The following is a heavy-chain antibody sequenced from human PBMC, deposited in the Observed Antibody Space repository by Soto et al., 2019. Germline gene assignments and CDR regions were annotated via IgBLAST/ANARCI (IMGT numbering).Heavy chain of an antibody. Sequence: GGSLRFSCAASGFTFSSYSMNWVRQAPGKGLEWVSSISSSSSYIYYADSVKGRFTISRDNAKNSLYLQMNSLRAEDTAVYYCASSGSSVTPFDYWGQGTLVTVSS. CDR3: ASSGSSVTPFDY. D-gene: IGHD1-26*01. J-gene: IGHJ4*02. V-gene: IGHV3-21*01. CDR2: ISSSSSYI. CDR1: GFTFSSYS.